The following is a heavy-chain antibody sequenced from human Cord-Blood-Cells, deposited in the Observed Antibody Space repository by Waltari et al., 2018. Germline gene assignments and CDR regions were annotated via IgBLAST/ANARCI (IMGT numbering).Heavy chain of an antibody. D-gene: IGHD6-13*01. Sequence: QVQLVESGGGWVKPGGSLRLSCAASGFNFRDYYMSWNRQAPGKGLEWVSYISSSGRTIYYADSVKGRFTISRDNAKNSLYLQMNSLRAEDTAVYYCARRGIAADAFDIWGQGTMVTVSS. CDR3: ARRGIAADAFDI. J-gene: IGHJ3*02. CDR1: GFNFRDYY. V-gene: IGHV3-11*01. CDR2: ISSSGRTI.